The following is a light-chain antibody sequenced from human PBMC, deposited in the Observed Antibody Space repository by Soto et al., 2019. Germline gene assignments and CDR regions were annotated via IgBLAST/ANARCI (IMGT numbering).Light chain of an antibody. V-gene: IGKV1-5*03. J-gene: IGKJ1*01. Sequence: DIQMTQSPSILSASVGDRVTITCRASQSIGSWVAWYQQKPGRAPNLLIHKASHLESGVPSRFSGSGSGTDFTLTISSMQPEDFATYYCQQSYSTHRTFGQGTKVDSK. CDR3: QQSYSTHRT. CDR2: KAS. CDR1: QSIGSW.